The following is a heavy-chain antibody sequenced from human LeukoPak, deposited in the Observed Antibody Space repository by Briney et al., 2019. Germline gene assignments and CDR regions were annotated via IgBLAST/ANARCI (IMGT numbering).Heavy chain of an antibody. CDR1: GYTFSSYA. CDR3: ARKYYYDSSGYYPFDY. J-gene: IGHJ4*02. D-gene: IGHD3-22*01. CDR2: INTNTGNP. V-gene: IGHV7-4-1*02. Sequence: ASVKVSCTASGYTFSSYAMNWVRQAPGQGLEWMGWINTNTGNPTYAQGFTGRFVFSLETSVSTAYLQISSLKAEDTAVYYCARKYYYDSSGYYPFDYWGQGTLVTVSS.